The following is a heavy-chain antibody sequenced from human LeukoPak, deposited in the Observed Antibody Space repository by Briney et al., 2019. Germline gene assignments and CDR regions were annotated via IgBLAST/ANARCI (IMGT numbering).Heavy chain of an antibody. D-gene: IGHD2-2*01. Sequence: PGGSLRLSCAASGFTFSGYAMSWVRQAPGKGLEWVSAISGSGGSTYYADSVKGRFIISRDNSKNTLYLQMNSLRAEDTAVYYCAKGGYCSSTSCYPPTDWGQGTLVTVSS. J-gene: IGHJ4*02. CDR2: ISGSGGST. CDR3: AKGGYCSSTSCYPPTD. V-gene: IGHV3-23*01. CDR1: GFTFSGYA.